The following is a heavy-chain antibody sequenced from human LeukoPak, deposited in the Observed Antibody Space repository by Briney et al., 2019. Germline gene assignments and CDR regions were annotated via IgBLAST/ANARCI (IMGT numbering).Heavy chain of an antibody. CDR1: GYTFTSYA. J-gene: IGHJ5*02. D-gene: IGHD6-6*01. CDR2: IIPIFGTA. V-gene: IGHV1-69*05. CDR3: ARDRYSSSSGLDWFDP. Sequence: ASVKVSCKASGYTFTSYAISWVRQAPGQGLEWMGGIIPIFGTANYAQKFQGRVTITTDESTSTAYMELSSLRSEDTAVYYCARDRYSSSSGLDWFDPWGQGTLVTVSS.